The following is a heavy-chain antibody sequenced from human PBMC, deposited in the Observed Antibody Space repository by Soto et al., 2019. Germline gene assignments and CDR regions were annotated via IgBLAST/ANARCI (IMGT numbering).Heavy chain of an antibody. V-gene: IGHV1-8*01. CDR3: ARMAYDSDNTCNWFDP. D-gene: IGHD3-22*01. CDR2: MKPNSGNT. J-gene: IGHJ5*02. CDR1: GYTFTNYD. Sequence: QVQLVQAGAEVKKPGASVKVSCKTSGYTFTNYDINLVRQATGQGLEWMGGMKPNSGNTGYAQNFQGKVTMTRATSISTAYMELSSLRYEDTAVYYCARMAYDSDNTCNWFDPWGQGTLVTVSS.